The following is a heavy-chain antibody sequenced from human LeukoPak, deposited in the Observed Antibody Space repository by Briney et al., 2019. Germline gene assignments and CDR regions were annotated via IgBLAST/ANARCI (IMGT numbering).Heavy chain of an antibody. CDR1: GVSISSSNSY. Sequence: SETLSLTCTVSGVSISSSNSYWGWIRQPPGKGLEWIGSIYHSGSTYYNPSLKSRVTISVDTSKNQFSLKLSSVTAADTAVYYCARDPRYCSGGSCYEFDYWGQGTLVTVSS. CDR2: IYHSGST. D-gene: IGHD2-15*01. CDR3: ARDPRYCSGGSCYEFDY. V-gene: IGHV4-39*07. J-gene: IGHJ4*02.